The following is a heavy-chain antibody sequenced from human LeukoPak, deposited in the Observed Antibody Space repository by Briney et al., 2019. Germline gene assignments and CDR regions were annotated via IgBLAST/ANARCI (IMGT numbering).Heavy chain of an antibody. V-gene: IGHV4-4*02. J-gene: IGHJ5*02. D-gene: IGHD3-10*01. Sequence: PSETLSLTCAVSGGSISSSNWWSWVRQPPGKGLEWIGEIYHSGSTNYNPSLKSRVTISVDTSKNQFSLKLSSVTAADTAVYYCARRSMVRGVIARFDPWGQGTLVTVSS. CDR2: IYHSGST. CDR3: ARRSMVRGVIARFDP. CDR1: GGSISSSNW.